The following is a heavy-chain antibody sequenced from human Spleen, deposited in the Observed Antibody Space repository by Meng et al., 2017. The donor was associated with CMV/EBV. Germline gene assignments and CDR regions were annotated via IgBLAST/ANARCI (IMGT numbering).Heavy chain of an antibody. D-gene: IGHD3-16*02. V-gene: IGHV4-4*02. CDR2: IYHTGRT. CDR1: GVSLTGSNW. Sequence: SETLSLTCTVSGVSLTGSNWWSWVRQAPREGLEWIGEIYHTGRTNYNPSLESRLTMSVDKSKNQFSLKLTSVTAADTAVYFCARVGDWGSYLDYWGQGALVTVSS. J-gene: IGHJ4*02. CDR3: ARVGDWGSYLDY.